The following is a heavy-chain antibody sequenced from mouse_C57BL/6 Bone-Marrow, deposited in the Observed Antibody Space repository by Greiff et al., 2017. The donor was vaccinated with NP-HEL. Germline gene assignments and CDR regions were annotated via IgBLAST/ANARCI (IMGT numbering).Heavy chain of an antibody. Sequence: VQLQQSGPELVKPGASVKISCKASGYSFTSYYIHWVKQRPGQGLEWIGWIYPGSGNTKYNEKFKGKATLTADTSSSTAYMQLSSLTSEDSAVYYCARPGTWAMDYWGQGTSVTVSS. CDR1: GYSFTSYY. V-gene: IGHV1-66*01. CDR2: IYPGSGNT. J-gene: IGHJ4*01. CDR3: ARPGTWAMDY. D-gene: IGHD4-1*01.